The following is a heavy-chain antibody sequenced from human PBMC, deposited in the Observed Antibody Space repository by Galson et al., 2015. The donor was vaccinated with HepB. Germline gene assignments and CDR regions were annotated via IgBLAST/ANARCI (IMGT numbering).Heavy chain of an antibody. V-gene: IGHV3-33*01. CDR1: GFIFSNYG. Sequence: SLRLSCAGPGFIFSNYGMHWVRQAPGKGLEWVAVIWYDGSNKFYADSVKGRFTISRDNSKNTVYLQMKSLRVEDTSVYCCARAGREELDYDDSSAFMFHGMDVWGQGTTVSASS. J-gene: IGHJ6*02. D-gene: IGHD3-22*01. CDR3: ARAGREELDYDDSSAFMFHGMDV. CDR2: IWYDGSNK.